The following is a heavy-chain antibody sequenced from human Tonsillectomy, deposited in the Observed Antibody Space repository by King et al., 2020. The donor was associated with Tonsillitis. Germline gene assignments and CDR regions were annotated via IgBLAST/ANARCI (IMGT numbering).Heavy chain of an antibody. V-gene: IGHV3-13*01. CDR3: AREPKGYYYGMDV. CDR2: IGTDGDT. Sequence: VQLVESGGGLVQPGGSLRLSCAASGFTFSSYDMHWVRQATGQGLEWVSSIGTDGDTYYPGSLKGRFTISRENAKNSLYLQMNSLRAGDTAVYYCAREPKGYYYGMDVWAQGTTVTVSS. J-gene: IGHJ6*02. CDR1: GFTFSSYD.